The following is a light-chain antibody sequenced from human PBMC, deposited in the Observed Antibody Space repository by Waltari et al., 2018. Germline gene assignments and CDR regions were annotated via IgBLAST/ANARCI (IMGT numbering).Light chain of an antibody. Sequence: QSVLTQPPSASGSPGQRVSISCSGSGSNIGGNYVYWYQQFPGSAPKVLLYKTNQRPSGVPDRFAGSKSGTSGSLSISGLRSGDEAEYYCASWDDDVSGVVFGGGTKLTVL. V-gene: IGLV1-47*01. CDR3: ASWDDDVSGVV. CDR2: KTN. J-gene: IGLJ2*01. CDR1: GSNIGGNY.